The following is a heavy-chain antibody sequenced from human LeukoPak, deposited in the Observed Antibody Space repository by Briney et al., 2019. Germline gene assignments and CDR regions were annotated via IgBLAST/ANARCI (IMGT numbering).Heavy chain of an antibody. CDR3: ARVGITIFGVVLPTDY. V-gene: IGHV1-18*04. CDR2: ISAYNGNT. D-gene: IGHD3-3*01. J-gene: IGHJ4*02. CDR1: GYTFTSYY. Sequence: ASVKVSCKASGYTFTSYYMHWVRQAPGQGLEWMGWISAYNGNTNYAQKLQGRVTMTTDTSTSTAYMELRSLRSDDTAVYYCARVGITIFGVVLPTDYWGQGTLVTVSS.